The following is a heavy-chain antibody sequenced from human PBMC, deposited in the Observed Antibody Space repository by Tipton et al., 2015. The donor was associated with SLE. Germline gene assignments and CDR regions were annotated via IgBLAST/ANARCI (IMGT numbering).Heavy chain of an antibody. CDR3: ARGAVAGTLPHYYYGLDV. D-gene: IGHD6-19*01. J-gene: IGHJ6*02. V-gene: IGHV4-59*11. CDR1: GGSFGGPY. CDR2: ISYSGTT. Sequence: TLSLTCTVSGGSFGGPYWNWVWKSPEKGMRRIGYISYSGTTTYNPSLTSRVSMSIDTSKKQFSLKLRSVTAADTAVYFCARGAVAGTLPHYYYGLDVWGQGTTVTVSS.